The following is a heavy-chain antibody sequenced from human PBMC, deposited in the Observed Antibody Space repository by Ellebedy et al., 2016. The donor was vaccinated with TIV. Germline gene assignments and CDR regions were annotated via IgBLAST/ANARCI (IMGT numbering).Heavy chain of an antibody. CDR3: AHRFYRGGYLGRFDN. J-gene: IGHJ4*02. D-gene: IGHD1-26*01. V-gene: IGHV2-5*01. CDR1: GFSLSASAVG. CDR2: IYWNDDQ. Sequence: SGPTLVKPTQTLTLTCTLSGFSLSASAVGVGWVRQPPGKALEWLALIYWNDDQRYIPSLRSRLSITKDTSKNQVLLTMTNMDPADTATYFCAHRFYRGGYLGRFDNWGQGALVTVSS.